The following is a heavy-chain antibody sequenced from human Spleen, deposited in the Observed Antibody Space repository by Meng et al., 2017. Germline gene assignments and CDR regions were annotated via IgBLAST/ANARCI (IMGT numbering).Heavy chain of an antibody. J-gene: IGHJ3*02. D-gene: IGHD3-10*01. Sequence: SETLSLTCTVSDDSISSYYWNWIRQPPGKGLEWIGFIYHNGDTNYNPSLKSRVTISVDTSKNQFSLKLSSVTAADTAVYYCARGDRTMVRGTRVYAFDIWGQGTMVTVSS. CDR1: DDSISSYY. CDR3: ARGDRTMVRGTRVYAFDI. V-gene: IGHV4-59*12. CDR2: IYHNGDT.